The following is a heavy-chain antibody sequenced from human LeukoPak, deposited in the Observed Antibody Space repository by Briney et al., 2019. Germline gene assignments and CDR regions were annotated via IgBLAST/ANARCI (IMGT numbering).Heavy chain of an antibody. J-gene: IGHJ4*02. D-gene: IGHD4-17*01. CDR3: ARRGYGDYGFDY. CDR1: GYTFTSYA. Sequence: GASVKVSCKASGYTFTSYAMHWVRQAPGQRLEWMGWINAGNGNTKYSQEFQGRVTITRDTSASTAYMELSSLRSEDMAVYYCARRGYGDYGFDYWGQGTLVTVSS. CDR2: INAGNGNT. V-gene: IGHV1-3*03.